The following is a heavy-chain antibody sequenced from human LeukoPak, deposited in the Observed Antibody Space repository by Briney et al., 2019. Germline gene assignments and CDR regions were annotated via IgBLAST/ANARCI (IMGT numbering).Heavy chain of an antibody. CDR3: AKEGSYGGPFDY. V-gene: IGHV3-33*06. CDR1: GFTFSSYG. Sequence: PGGSLRLSCAASGFTFSSYGMHWVRQAPGKGLEWVAVIWYDGSNKYYADPVKGRFTISRDNSKNTLYLQMNSLRAEDTAVYYCAKEGSYGGPFDYWGQGTLVTVSS. CDR2: IWYDGSNK. D-gene: IGHD5-18*01. J-gene: IGHJ4*02.